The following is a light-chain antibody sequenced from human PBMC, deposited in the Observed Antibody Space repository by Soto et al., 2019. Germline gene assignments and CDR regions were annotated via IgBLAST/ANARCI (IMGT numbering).Light chain of an antibody. V-gene: IGKV1-12*01. Sequence: DIHRTQSPSSVSASVGDRGTVTCRASQAIDSWLAWYQQQPGDAHKLMFFTGSLLHSGVPPRFSGSGSGKDFNLTISRLQPEDFATYYCQQTISCPPTFGQGTKVDIK. CDR1: QAIDSW. CDR2: TGS. J-gene: IGKJ1*01. CDR3: QQTISCPPT.